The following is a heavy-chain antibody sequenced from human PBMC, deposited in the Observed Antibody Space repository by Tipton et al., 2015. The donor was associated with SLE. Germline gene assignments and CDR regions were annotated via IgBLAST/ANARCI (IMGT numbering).Heavy chain of an antibody. V-gene: IGHV3-7*01. D-gene: IGHD3-3*01. Sequence: SGFTFSSYGMHWVRQAPGKGLEWVANIKQDGSEKYYVDSVKGRFTISRDNAKNSLYLQMNSLRAEDTAVYYCARNFWSGYYGPYFDYWGQGTLVTVSS. CDR3: ARNFWSGYYGPYFDY. J-gene: IGHJ4*02. CDR2: IKQDGSEK. CDR1: GFTFSSYG.